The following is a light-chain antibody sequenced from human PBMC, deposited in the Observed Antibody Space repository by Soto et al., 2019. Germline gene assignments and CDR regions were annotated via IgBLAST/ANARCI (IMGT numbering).Light chain of an antibody. CDR2: SNN. Sequence: QSFLTQPPSASGTPGQRVTISCSGGSSNIGYNYVSWYQQLPGTAPKLLIYSNNQRPSGVPDRFSGSKSGTSASLAISGLRSEDEADYFCATWDDSLSGYVFGAGTKVTVL. V-gene: IGLV1-47*02. CDR1: SSNIGYNY. J-gene: IGLJ1*01. CDR3: ATWDDSLSGYV.